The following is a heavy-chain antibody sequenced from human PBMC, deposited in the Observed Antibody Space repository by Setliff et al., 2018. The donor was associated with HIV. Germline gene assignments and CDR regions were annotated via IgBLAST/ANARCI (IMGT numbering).Heavy chain of an antibody. Sequence: ASVKVSCKASGYTFTSFGITWVRQAPGQGLEWMGWINSASGGTNYAQNFQGRVTVTRDTSINTAYVELNSLKSDDTAVYYCARDQATYYYDTSGHEFDYWG. CDR2: INSASGGT. V-gene: IGHV1-2*02. CDR3: ARDQATYYYDTSGHEFDY. CDR1: GYTFTSFG. D-gene: IGHD3-22*01. J-gene: IGHJ4*01.